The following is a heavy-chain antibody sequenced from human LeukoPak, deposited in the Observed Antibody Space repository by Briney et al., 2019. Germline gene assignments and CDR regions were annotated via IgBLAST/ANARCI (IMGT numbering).Heavy chain of an antibody. CDR2: VSYSGGT. J-gene: IGHJ4*02. V-gene: IGHV4-61*01. Sequence: SETLSLTCAVSGGSVSSVNNYWTWMRQPPGKGLECIGYVSYSGGTRYSPSLQTRVTISADTSKNQVSLKLNSVTAADMAIYYCARMRYSSGCFDYWGQGTPVSVSS. CDR1: GGSVSSVNNY. CDR3: ARMRYSSGCFDY. D-gene: IGHD6-19*01.